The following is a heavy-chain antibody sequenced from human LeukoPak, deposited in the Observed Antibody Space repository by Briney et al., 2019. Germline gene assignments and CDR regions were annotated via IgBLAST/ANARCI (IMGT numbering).Heavy chain of an antibody. Sequence: ASVKVSCKASGYTFTSYYMHWVRQAPGQGLEWMGIINPSGGSTSYAQKFQGRVTMTRDTSTSTVYMELSSLRAEDTAVYYCARALSGYHYYYYGMDVWGQGTTVTVSS. CDR3: ARALSGYHYYYYGMDV. CDR2: INPSGGST. J-gene: IGHJ6*02. V-gene: IGHV1-46*01. D-gene: IGHD3-22*01. CDR1: GYTFTSYY.